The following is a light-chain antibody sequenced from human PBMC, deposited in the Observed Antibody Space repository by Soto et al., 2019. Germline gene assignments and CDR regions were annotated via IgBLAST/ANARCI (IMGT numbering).Light chain of an antibody. CDR3: SSFTIDSTYG. J-gene: IGLJ1*01. Sequence: QSALAQPASVSGSPGQSITISCTGTSSDVGANIFVSWYQQHPGKVPKLMIYTVSSRPSGVSQRFSGSKSGNTASLTISGLQAEDEADYYCSSFTIDSTYGVGNGTKVTV. V-gene: IGLV2-14*01. CDR1: SSDVGANIF. CDR2: TVS.